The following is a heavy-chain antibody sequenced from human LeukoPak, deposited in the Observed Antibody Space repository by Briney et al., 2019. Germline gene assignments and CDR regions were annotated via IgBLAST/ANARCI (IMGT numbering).Heavy chain of an antibody. CDR2: IYYTGST. Sequence: SETLSLTCTVSGGPISTYQWSWIRQPPAKGLEWIGYIYYTGSTNYNPSLRSRVTISLDTSKNQFSLRVNSVTAADTAVYYCARRTTVTPNWFDPWGQGTLVTVSS. CDR1: GGPISTYQ. J-gene: IGHJ5*02. CDR3: ARRTTVTPNWFDP. V-gene: IGHV4-59*08. D-gene: IGHD4-17*01.